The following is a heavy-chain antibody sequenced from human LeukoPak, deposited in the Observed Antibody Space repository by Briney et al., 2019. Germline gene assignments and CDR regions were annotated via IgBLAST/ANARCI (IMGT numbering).Heavy chain of an antibody. CDR2: IFPIFGTA. V-gene: IGHV1-69*05. CDR3: ARVLGTRLDYYYYMDV. CDR1: VGTFSSYA. D-gene: IGHD3-16*01. Sequence: SVKVSCKACVGTFSSYAISWVGQARGQGSAWMGGIFPIFGTANPAQKCQGRVTITTDESTRTAYMELSSPRSGDTGVYYCARVLGTRLDYYYYMDVWGKGTTVTVSS. J-gene: IGHJ6*03.